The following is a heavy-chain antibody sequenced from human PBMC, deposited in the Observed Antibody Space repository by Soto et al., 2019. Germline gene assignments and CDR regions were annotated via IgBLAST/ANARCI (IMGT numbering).Heavy chain of an antibody. CDR1: GYTFTSYY. CDR3: ASPGGSGYSYGQRYYGMDV. J-gene: IGHJ6*02. Sequence: ASVKVSCKASGYTFTSYYMHWVRQAPGQGLEWMGIINPSGGSTSYAQKFQGRVTMTRDTSTSTVYMELSSLRSEDTAVYYCASPGGSGYSYGQRYYGMDVWGQGTTVTV. CDR2: INPSGGST. V-gene: IGHV1-46*01. D-gene: IGHD5-18*01.